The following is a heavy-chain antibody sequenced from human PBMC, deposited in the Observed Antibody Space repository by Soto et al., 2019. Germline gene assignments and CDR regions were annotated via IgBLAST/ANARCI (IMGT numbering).Heavy chain of an antibody. V-gene: IGHV4-30-4*01. D-gene: IGHD3-22*01. CDR1: GASVNSGDYY. CDR2: IHYSGTI. CDR3: ARAHRYYDYPDI. Sequence: QVQLQESGPGLVKASQTLSLTCTVSGASVNSGDYYWSWVRQPPGRGLEWIGYIHYSGTIYYNPSLKSRVQILVETFKNQSSLEVSSVTAADTAVYYCARAHRYYDYPDIWGQGTTVTVSS. J-gene: IGHJ3*02.